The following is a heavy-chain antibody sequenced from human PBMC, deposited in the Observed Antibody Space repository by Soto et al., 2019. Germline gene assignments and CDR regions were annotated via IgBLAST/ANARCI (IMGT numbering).Heavy chain of an antibody. J-gene: IGHJ5*02. D-gene: IGHD2-15*01. Sequence: PSVIQSLTCSVAGGSIRSYCWSWIRQPPGKGLEWIGYIYYSGSTNYNPSLKSRVTISVDTSKNQFSLKLSSVTAADTAVYYCARSVAEEYRHFDPWGQGPLVTVSS. CDR1: GGSIRSYC. CDR2: IYYSGST. CDR3: ARSVAEEYRHFDP. V-gene: IGHV4-59*08.